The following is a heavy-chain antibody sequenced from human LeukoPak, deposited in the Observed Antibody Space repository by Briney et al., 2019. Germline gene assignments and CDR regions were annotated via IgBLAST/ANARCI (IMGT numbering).Heavy chain of an antibody. Sequence: GGSLSLSCAASGFTFSGSAMTWVRQAPGKGLQWVSTITGSDDKTYYADSVKGRFTISRDFSKNMVHLHMNSLRVEDTAIYYCAKGPQLYSGYHPDYWGQGTLATVSS. D-gene: IGHD5-12*01. V-gene: IGHV3-23*01. CDR3: AKGPQLYSGYHPDY. CDR1: GFTFSGSA. J-gene: IGHJ4*02. CDR2: ITGSDDKT.